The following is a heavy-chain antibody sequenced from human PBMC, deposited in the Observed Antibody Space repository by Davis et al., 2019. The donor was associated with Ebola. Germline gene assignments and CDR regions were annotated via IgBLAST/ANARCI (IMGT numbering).Heavy chain of an antibody. CDR2: IKEDGSEK. D-gene: IGHD3-22*01. Sequence: GESLKISCAASGFIFSDYYMNWIRQAPGKGLEWVANIKEDGSEKYYVDSVKGRFTISRDNAKNSLYLQMNSLRAEDTAVYYCARDRSPYYYDSSPFDYWGQGTLVTVSS. J-gene: IGHJ4*02. CDR1: GFIFSDYY. V-gene: IGHV3-7*01. CDR3: ARDRSPYYYDSSPFDY.